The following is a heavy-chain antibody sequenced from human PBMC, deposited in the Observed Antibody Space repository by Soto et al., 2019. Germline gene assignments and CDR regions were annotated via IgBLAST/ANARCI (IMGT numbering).Heavy chain of an antibody. Sequence: SGPTVPNPTQTLTLTCTFTGFSLVGGGVGVGCIGQPPGKALEWVALIYWNDDKRYSPPMKSSITITQDTSKNNVALTMTNMDPVDKATYYCAQTMATVDWFGPWGRGTLVTVSS. CDR3: AQTMATVDWFGP. D-gene: IGHD5-12*01. J-gene: IGHJ5*02. CDR1: GFSLVGGGVG. V-gene: IGHV2-5*01. CDR2: IYWNDDK.